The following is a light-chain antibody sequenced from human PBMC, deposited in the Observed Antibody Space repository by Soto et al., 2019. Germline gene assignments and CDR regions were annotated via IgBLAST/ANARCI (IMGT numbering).Light chain of an antibody. CDR3: QQYGSSPWT. CDR2: GAS. J-gene: IGKJ1*01. V-gene: IGKV3-20*01. Sequence: EIVLRQSPDTLSLSPGERATLSCRASQSIRSGRLAWYQQKPGQAPRLLIYGASSRATGIPDRFSGSGSGTDFTLTISRLEPEDFAVYYCQQYGSSPWTFGQGTKVDIK. CDR1: QSIRSGR.